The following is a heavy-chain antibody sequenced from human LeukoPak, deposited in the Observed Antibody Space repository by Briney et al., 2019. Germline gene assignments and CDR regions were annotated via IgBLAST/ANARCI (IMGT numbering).Heavy chain of an antibody. D-gene: IGHD3-10*01. J-gene: IGHJ4*02. CDR1: GFTFSSYG. CDR3: AKELYFGSGSYPDY. Sequence: PGRSLRLSCAASGFTFSSYGMHWVRQAPGKGLEWVAVISHDGSDSHYADSVKGRFTISRGNSKNTVYLQMSSLRPEDTAVYFCAKELYFGSGSYPDYWGQGTLVRVSS. V-gene: IGHV3-30*18. CDR2: ISHDGSDS.